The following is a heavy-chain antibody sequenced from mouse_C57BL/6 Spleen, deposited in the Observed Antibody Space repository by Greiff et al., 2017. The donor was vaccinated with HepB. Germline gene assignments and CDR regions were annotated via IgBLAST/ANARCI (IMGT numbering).Heavy chain of an antibody. CDR2: IDPSDSYT. Sequence: VQLQQPGAELVMPGASVKLSCKASGYTFTSYWMHWVKQRPGQGLEWIGEIDPSDSYTNYNQKLKGKSTLTVDKSSSTAYMQLSSLTSEDSAVYYCARSLTGTRYFDVWGTGTTVTVSS. CDR3: ARSLTGTRYFDV. J-gene: IGHJ1*03. D-gene: IGHD4-1*01. V-gene: IGHV1-69*01. CDR1: GYTFTSYW.